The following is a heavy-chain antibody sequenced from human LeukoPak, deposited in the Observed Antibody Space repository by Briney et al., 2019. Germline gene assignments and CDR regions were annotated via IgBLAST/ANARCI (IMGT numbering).Heavy chain of an antibody. J-gene: IGHJ5*02. D-gene: IGHD5-24*01. CDR2: IYSGGST. CDR1: GFTVSSNY. V-gene: IGHV3-66*01. Sequence: GGSLRLSCAASGFTVSSNYMSWVRQAPGKGLEWVSVIYSGGSTYYADSVKGRFTISRDNSKNTLYLQMNSLRAEDTAVYYCARSRDGYNDPFDPWGQGTLVTVSS. CDR3: ARSRDGYNDPFDP.